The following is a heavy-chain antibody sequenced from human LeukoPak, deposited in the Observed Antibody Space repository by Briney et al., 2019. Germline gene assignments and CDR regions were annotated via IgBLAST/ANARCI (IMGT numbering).Heavy chain of an antibody. Sequence: GGSLRLSCAASGFTVNNYEMHWVRQAPGKGLEWISYINEGATTINYADSVKGRFTISRDNAKNSLYLQMVSLRAEDTAVYYCARLRGYSYGYGDYWGQGTLVTVSS. CDR2: INEGATTI. CDR1: GFTVNNYE. J-gene: IGHJ4*02. V-gene: IGHV3-48*03. D-gene: IGHD5-18*01. CDR3: ARLRGYSYGYGDY.